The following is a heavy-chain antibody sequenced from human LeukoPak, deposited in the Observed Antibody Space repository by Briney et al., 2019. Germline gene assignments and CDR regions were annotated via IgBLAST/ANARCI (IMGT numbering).Heavy chain of an antibody. CDR1: GGTFSSYA. CDR3: ATSVVPAATADY. Sequence: AASVNVSCKASGGTFSSYAISWVRQAPGQGLEWMGGIIPIFGTANYAQKFQGRVTITADESTSTAYMELSSLRSEDTAVYYCATSVVPAATADYWGQGTLVTVSS. J-gene: IGHJ4*02. CDR2: IIPIFGTA. V-gene: IGHV1-69*13. D-gene: IGHD2-2*01.